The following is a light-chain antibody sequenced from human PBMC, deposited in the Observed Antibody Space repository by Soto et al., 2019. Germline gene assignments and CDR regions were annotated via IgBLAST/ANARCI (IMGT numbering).Light chain of an antibody. CDR3: QEENDWPPLN. CDR2: GAP. CDR1: QSITTN. V-gene: IGKV3-15*01. Sequence: EKVLTQSPAPLSVSLGERATLSSRASQSITTNLAWYQQKPCQAPRLLIFGAPNMAPAITARFSDSGSGTGFSPTISSLQSEDSAIYYCQEENDWPPLNLSGGTKVVI. J-gene: IGKJ4*01.